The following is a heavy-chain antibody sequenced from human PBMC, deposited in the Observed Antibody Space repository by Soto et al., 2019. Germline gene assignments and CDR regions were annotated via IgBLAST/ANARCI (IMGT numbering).Heavy chain of an antibody. CDR2: IFPDDSRA. CDR3: ARHQSGSGNSNFDF. D-gene: IGHD3-10*01. Sequence: GESLKISCKGSGYDFPGYWIGWVRQMPGRGLEWVGVIFPDDSRAIYSPSFQGQVTMSVDKSTNIVYLQWRSLRASDTATYYCARHQSGSGNSNFDFWGQGTPVTVSS. CDR1: GYDFPGYW. J-gene: IGHJ4*02. V-gene: IGHV5-51*01.